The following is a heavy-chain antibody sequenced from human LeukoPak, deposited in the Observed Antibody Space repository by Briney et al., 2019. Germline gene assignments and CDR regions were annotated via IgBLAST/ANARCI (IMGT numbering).Heavy chain of an antibody. V-gene: IGHV1-2*02. CDR1: GYTFIAYY. Sequence: ASVKVSCKASGYTFIAYYVQWVRQAPGQGLEWMGWINPNTGGTKTAQKFQGRVTMTRDTSITTAYMELGRLTSDDKAVYYCARRYCSGGSCYPDYWSQGTLVTVSS. D-gene: IGHD2-15*01. J-gene: IGHJ4*02. CDR3: ARRYCSGGSCYPDY. CDR2: INPNTGGT.